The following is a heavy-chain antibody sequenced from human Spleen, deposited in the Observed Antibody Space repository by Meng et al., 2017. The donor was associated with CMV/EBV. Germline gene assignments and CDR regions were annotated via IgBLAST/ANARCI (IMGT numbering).Heavy chain of an antibody. CDR2: IFPADSDT. CDR1: GNRFTSYW. J-gene: IGHJ4*02. Sequence: GESLKISCRYYGNRFTSYWIGWVRQKPGKGLEWMGTIFPADSDTIYSPSFQGQVTILVDESTNTAHLQWSSLKASDTAMYYCARHREATMIATLDYWGQGTMVTVSS. D-gene: IGHD3-22*01. V-gene: IGHV5-51*01. CDR3: ARHREATMIATLDY.